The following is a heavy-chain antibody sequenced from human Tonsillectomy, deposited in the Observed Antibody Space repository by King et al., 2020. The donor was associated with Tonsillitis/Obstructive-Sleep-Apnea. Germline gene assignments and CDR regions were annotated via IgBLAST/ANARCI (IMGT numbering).Heavy chain of an antibody. J-gene: IGHJ3*02. D-gene: IGHD1-20*01. V-gene: IGHV3-9*01. CDR1: GFTFDDYA. Sequence: VQLVESGGGLVQPGRSLRLSCAASGFTFDDYAMHWVRQAPGKGLEWVSGISWNSGSKGYADSVKGRITISRDNAKNSLYLQMNSLRAEDTALYYCAKAGITGTAAFDTWGQGTMVTVSS. CDR3: AKAGITGTAAFDT. CDR2: ISWNSGSK.